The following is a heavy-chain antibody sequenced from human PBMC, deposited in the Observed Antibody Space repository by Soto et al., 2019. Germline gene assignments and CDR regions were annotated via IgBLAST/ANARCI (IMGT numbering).Heavy chain of an antibody. D-gene: IGHD1-26*01. Sequence: QVQLVQSGAEVKKPGSSVKGSCKASGGTFSSYAISWVRQAPGQGLEWMGGLIPIFGTANYAQKFQGRVTITADKATRTAYMELSSLRSDDTAVYYCVNGRGARGAFDIWGHSTIVTVSS. CDR2: LIPIFGTA. CDR3: VNGRGARGAFDI. V-gene: IGHV1-69*06. J-gene: IGHJ3*02. CDR1: GGTFSSYA.